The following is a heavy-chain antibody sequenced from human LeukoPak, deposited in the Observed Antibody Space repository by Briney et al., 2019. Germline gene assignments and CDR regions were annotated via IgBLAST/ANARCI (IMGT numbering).Heavy chain of an antibody. CDR3: AKVTTGTRYYYGMDV. CDR1: GFTFSSYS. V-gene: IGHV3-23*01. D-gene: IGHD1-1*01. CDR2: ISGSGGST. Sequence: RGSLRLSCAASGFTFSSYSMNWVRQAPGKGLEWVSAISGSGGSTYYADSVKGRFTISRDNSKNTLYLQMNSLRAEDTAVYYCAKVTTGTRYYYGMDVWGQGTTVTVSS. J-gene: IGHJ6*02.